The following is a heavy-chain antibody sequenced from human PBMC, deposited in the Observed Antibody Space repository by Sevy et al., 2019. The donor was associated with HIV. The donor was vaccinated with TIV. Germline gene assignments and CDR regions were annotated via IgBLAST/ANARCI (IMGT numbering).Heavy chain of an antibody. CDR2: THYRSKWYN. J-gene: IGHJ3*01. D-gene: IGHD2-2*01. Sequence: SETLSLTCTISGDSVSSNSAAWNWIRQSPSRGLEWLGRTHYRSKWYNDYAVSVKGRITINPDRSKNQFSLQLNSVTPEDTAVYYCARACCSSDRCGVLGAFDFWGQGTMVTVSS. CDR1: GDSVSSNSAA. V-gene: IGHV6-1*01. CDR3: ARACCSSDRCGVLGAFDF.